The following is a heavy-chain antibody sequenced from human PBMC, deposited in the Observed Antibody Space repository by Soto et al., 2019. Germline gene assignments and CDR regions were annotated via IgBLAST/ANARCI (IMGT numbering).Heavy chain of an antibody. J-gene: IGHJ4*02. V-gene: IGHV1-58*01. CDR3: AAVVPIVGARGYQVELDY. D-gene: IGHD1-26*01. CDR1: GFTFTSSA. CDR2: IVVGRGNT. Sequence: QMQLVQSGLEVKKPGTSVQVSCKASGFTFTSSAVQWVRQARGQRLEWIGWIVVGRGNTNYAQKFQERGTITRDMSTSTAYMELSSLRSEDTAVYYCAAVVPIVGARGYQVELDYWGQGTLVTVSS.